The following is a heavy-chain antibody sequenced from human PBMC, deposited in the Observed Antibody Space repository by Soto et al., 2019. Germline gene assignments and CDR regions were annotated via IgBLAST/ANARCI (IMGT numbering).Heavy chain of an antibody. CDR2: ISVHNGNT. CDR1: GYIFTTYG. V-gene: IGHV1-18*01. Sequence: QVHLVQSGAEVKKPGASVKVSCKGSGYIFTTYGITWVRQAPGQGLEWMEWISVHNGNTNYAQKLQGRVTVTRDTSTSTAYMELRNLRSDDTAVYYCARGRYGDYWGQGALVTVSS. CDR3: ARGRYGDY. J-gene: IGHJ4*02. D-gene: IGHD1-1*01.